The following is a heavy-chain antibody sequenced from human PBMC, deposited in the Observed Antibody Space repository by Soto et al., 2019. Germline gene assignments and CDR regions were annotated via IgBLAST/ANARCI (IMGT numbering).Heavy chain of an antibody. CDR3: ARETYYYDHDY. CDR2: INVDGSST. V-gene: IGHV3-74*01. Sequence: EVQLVESGGGLVQPGGSLRLSCAASGFTFSSYWMHWVRQAPGKGLVWVSRINVDGSSTTYADSVKGRFTISRDNTKNTLYLQMNGLTVEDTAVYYCARETYYYDHDYWGQGTLVTVSS. CDR1: GFTFSSYW. D-gene: IGHD3-22*01. J-gene: IGHJ4*02.